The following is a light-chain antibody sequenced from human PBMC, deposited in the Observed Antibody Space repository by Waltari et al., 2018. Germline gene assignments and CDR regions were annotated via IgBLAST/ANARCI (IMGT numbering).Light chain of an antibody. V-gene: IGKV3-15*01. CDR3: QQYSNWPYT. CDR1: QSVPTN. Sequence: EIVMTQSPDTLSVAPGERVTLSCRASQSVPTNLAWYQQKPGQPPRLLLYVASTRATGVPARFSGSGSGTEFTLTISSLESEDFAVYYCQQYSNWPYTFGQGTKLEIK. CDR2: VAS. J-gene: IGKJ2*01.